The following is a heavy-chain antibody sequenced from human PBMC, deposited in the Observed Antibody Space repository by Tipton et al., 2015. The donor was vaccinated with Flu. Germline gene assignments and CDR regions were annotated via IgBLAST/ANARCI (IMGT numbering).Heavy chain of an antibody. CDR1: GFTFSSYG. CDR3: ARDMANLRFLEWFGYCYYYGLDV. CDR2: IWSDGSNT. Sequence: SLRLSCAASGFTFSSYGMHWVRQAPGKGLEWVAAIWSDGSNTYYADSVKGRFTISRDNSRNTLYLQMNSLRAEDTAVYYCARDMANLRFLEWFGYCYYYGLDVWGQGPALPVPS. V-gene: IGHV3-33*01. J-gene: IGHJ6*02. D-gene: IGHD3-3*01.